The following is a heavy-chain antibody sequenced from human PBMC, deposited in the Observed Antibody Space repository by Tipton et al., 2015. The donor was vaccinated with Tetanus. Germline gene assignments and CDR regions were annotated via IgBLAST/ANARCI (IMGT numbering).Heavy chain of an antibody. CDR2: IHPSGSV. V-gene: IGHV4-34*01. J-gene: IGHJ4*02. Sequence: TLSLTCAVYGGSFSGYYCTWIRPSPGKGLEWIGEIHPSGSVNYNPSLKSRVTILLDTSENQFSLKLSSVTGADTAVYYCARGRDQYKSGNYWGQGTLVTVSS. D-gene: IGHD5-24*01. CDR3: ARGRDQYKSGNY. CDR1: GGSFSGYY.